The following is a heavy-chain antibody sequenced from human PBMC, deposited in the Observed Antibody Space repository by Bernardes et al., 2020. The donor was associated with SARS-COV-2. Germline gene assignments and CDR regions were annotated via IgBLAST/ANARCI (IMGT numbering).Heavy chain of an antibody. CDR3: ARAPPEAVAGMGLFDY. CDR1: GGSISSSSYY. D-gene: IGHD6-19*01. Sequence: SETLSLTCTVSGGSISSSSYYWGWIRQPPGKGLEWIGTIYYTGSTYYNPSLKSRVTISVDTSKNQFSLRLTSVTAADTSVYYCARAPPEAVAGMGLFDYWGQGTLDTVSS. CDR2: IYYTGST. V-gene: IGHV4-39*01. J-gene: IGHJ4*02.